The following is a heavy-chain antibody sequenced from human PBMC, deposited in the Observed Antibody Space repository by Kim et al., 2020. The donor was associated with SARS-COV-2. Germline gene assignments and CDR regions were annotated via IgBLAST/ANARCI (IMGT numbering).Heavy chain of an antibody. Sequence: SETLSLTCAVYGGSFSGYYWSWIRQPPGKGLEWIGEINHSGSTNYNPSLKSRVTISVDTSKNQFSLKLSSVTAADTAVYYCARRLGYSYGYRLGAAFDIWGQEKMVTVSS. CDR1: GGSFSGYY. CDR3: ARRLGYSYGYRLGAAFDI. J-gene: IGHJ3*02. D-gene: IGHD5-18*01. V-gene: IGHV4-34*01. CDR2: INHSGST.